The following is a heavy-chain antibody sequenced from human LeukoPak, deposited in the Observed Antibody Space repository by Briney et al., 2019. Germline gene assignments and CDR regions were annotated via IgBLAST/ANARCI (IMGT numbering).Heavy chain of an antibody. D-gene: IGHD7-27*01. CDR1: GGSFSGYY. V-gene: IGHV4-34*01. CDR3: ARGWGLRTPPFDY. J-gene: IGHJ4*02. Sequence: SETLSLTCAVYGGSFSGYYWSWIRQPPGKGLEWIGEINHSGSTNYNPSLKSRVTISVDTSKNQFSLKLSSVTAADTAVYYCARGWGLRTPPFDYWGQGTLVTVSS. CDR2: INHSGST.